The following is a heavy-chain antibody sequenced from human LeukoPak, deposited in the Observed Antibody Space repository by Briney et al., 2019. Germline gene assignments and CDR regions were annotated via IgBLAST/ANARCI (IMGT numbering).Heavy chain of an antibody. CDR2: IWYDGSNK. J-gene: IGHJ4*02. Sequence: GGSLRLSCAASGFTFSSYGMHWVRQAPGKGLEWVAVIWYDGSNKYYADSVKGRFTISRDNSKNTLYLQMNSLRAEDTAVYYCAKDKPWYSSGWYDYWGQGTLVTVSS. CDR3: AKDKPWYSSGWYDY. D-gene: IGHD6-19*01. CDR1: GFTFSSYG. V-gene: IGHV3-33*06.